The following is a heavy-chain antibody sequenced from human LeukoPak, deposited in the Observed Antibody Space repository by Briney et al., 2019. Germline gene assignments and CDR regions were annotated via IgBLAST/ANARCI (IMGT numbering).Heavy chain of an antibody. CDR3: ARDPIAADGRRIRDAFDI. D-gene: IGHD6-13*01. V-gene: IGHV1-2*02. J-gene: IGHJ3*02. CDR2: INPNSGGT. Sequence: ASVKVSCKASGYSFTGYYMHWVRQAPGQGREWMGWINPNSGGTNYAQKFQGRVTTSRDTSISTDYMELSRLRSDDPAVYYCARDPIAADGRRIRDAFDIWGQGTMVTVSS. CDR1: GYSFTGYY.